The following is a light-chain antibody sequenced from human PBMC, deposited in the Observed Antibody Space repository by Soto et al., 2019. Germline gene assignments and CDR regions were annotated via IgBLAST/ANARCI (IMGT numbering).Light chain of an antibody. CDR1: QSVSSY. J-gene: IGKJ5*01. V-gene: IGKV3-11*01. CDR2: DAS. CDR3: QQRSNWPPIT. Sequence: EIVLTQSPATLSLSPGERATLSCRASQSVSSYLAWYQQKPGRAPRLLIYDASNRATGIPARFSGSGSGTDFTLTISSLEPEDFAVYCCQQRSNWPPITFGQGTRLEIK.